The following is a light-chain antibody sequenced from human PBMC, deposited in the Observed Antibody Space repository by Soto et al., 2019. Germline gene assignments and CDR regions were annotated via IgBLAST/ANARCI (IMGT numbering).Light chain of an antibody. CDR1: QSISSY. Sequence: DILITQSPSSLSASVVDRVTITCRASQSISSYLNWYQQKPGKAPKLLIYAASSLQSGVPSRFSGSGSGTDFTLTISSLQPEDFATYYCQQSYSTPPTFGQGTKVDIK. CDR2: AAS. CDR3: QQSYSTPPT. J-gene: IGKJ1*01. V-gene: IGKV1-39*01.